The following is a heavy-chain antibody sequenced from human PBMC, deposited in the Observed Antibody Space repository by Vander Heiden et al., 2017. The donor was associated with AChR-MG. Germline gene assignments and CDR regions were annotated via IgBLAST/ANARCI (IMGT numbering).Heavy chain of an antibody. CDR2: LHHSGST. V-gene: IGHV4-38-2*01. CDR3: ARHVYGGNWFDP. Sequence: VSGYSLSSGYSWGWIRQPPGTGLEWIGSLHHSGSTYYNPALKSRVTISVDTSKNQISLKLSSVTAADTVVYYCARHVYGGNWFDPWGQGTLVTVSS. D-gene: IGHD4-17*01. J-gene: IGHJ5*02. CDR1: GYSLSSGYS.